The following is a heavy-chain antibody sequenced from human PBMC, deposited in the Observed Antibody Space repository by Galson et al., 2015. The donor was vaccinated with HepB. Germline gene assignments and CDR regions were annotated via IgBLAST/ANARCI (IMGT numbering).Heavy chain of an antibody. Sequence: SLRLSCAASGFTFSSYGMHWVRQAPGKGLEWVAVISYDGSNKYYADSVKGRFTISRDNSKNTLYLQMNSLRAEDTAVYYCAKDSTGWLEKYYYGMDVWGQGTTVTVSS. CDR1: GFTFSSYG. D-gene: IGHD5-12*01. CDR2: ISYDGSNK. CDR3: AKDSTGWLEKYYYGMDV. J-gene: IGHJ6*02. V-gene: IGHV3-30*18.